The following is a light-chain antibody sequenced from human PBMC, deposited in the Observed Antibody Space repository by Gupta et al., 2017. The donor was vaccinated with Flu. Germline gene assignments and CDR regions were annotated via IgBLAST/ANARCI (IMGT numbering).Light chain of an antibody. CDR3: VLYMGSGISV. CDR2: STN. V-gene: IGLV8-61*01. CDR1: SGSVSTSYY. Sequence: QTVVTQDPSFSVSPGGTVTLTCGLSSGSVSTSYYPSWYQQTPGQAPRTLIYSTNTRSSGVPDRFSGSIRGNKAALTITGAQADDESDYYCVLYMGSGISVFGGGTKLTVL. J-gene: IGLJ3*02.